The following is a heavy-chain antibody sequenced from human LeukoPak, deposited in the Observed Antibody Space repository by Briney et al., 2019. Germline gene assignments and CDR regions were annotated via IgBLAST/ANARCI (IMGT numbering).Heavy chain of an antibody. Sequence: ASVKVSCKASGYTFTGYYMHWVRQAPGQGLEWMGWINPNSGGTNYAQKFQGRVTMTRDTSISTAYMELSRLRSDDTAVHYCARDLRISRIAAAGIIIYWGQGTLVTVSS. CDR2: INPNSGGT. J-gene: IGHJ4*02. V-gene: IGHV1-2*02. CDR1: GYTFTGYY. D-gene: IGHD6-13*01. CDR3: ARDLRISRIAAAGIIIY.